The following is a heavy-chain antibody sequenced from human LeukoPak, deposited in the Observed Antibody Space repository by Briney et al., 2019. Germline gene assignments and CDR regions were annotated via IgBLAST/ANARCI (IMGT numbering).Heavy chain of an antibody. J-gene: IGHJ5*02. CDR2: ISRNGGST. CDR1: GFTFSSYA. CDR3: AREDWSDYYDSSGYALDP. V-gene: IGHV3-64*01. D-gene: IGHD3-22*01. Sequence: QSGGSLRLSCAASGFTFSSYAMHWVRPAPGKGLEYVSAISRNGGSTYYANSVKGRFTISRDNSKNTLYLQMGSLRAEDMAVYYCAREDWSDYYDSSGYALDPWGQGTLVTVSS.